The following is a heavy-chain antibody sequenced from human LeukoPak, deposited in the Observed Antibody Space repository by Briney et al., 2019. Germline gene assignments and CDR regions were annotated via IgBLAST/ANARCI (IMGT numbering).Heavy chain of an antibody. D-gene: IGHD3-16*01. V-gene: IGHV3-53*01. CDR3: ARSRALTGPFDY. Sequence: GGSLRLSCAASGFTFSTNYMSWVRQAPGSGLEWVSVIYSGGTTYYADSVKGRFTISRDNSKNTLYLQMNSLRAEDTAVYYCARSRALTGPFDYWGQGTLVTVSS. CDR2: IYSGGTT. J-gene: IGHJ4*02. CDR1: GFTFSTNY.